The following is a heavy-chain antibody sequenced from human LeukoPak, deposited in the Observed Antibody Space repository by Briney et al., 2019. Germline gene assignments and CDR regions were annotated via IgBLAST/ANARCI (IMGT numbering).Heavy chain of an antibody. CDR1: GYTFTSYA. CDR2: INPNSGGT. CDR3: ARDGGALRDAFDI. D-gene: IGHD3-16*01. Sequence: ASVKVSCKASGYTFTSYAMHWVRQAPGQRLEWMGWINPNSGGTNYAQKFQGRVTMTRDTSISTAYMELSRLRSDDTAVYYCARDGGALRDAFDIWGQGTMVTVSS. V-gene: IGHV1-2*02. J-gene: IGHJ3*02.